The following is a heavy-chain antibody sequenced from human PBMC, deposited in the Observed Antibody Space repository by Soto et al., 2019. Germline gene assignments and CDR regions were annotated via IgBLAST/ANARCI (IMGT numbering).Heavy chain of an antibody. V-gene: IGHV1-69*01. CDR2: IIPIFGTP. J-gene: IGHJ4*02. CDR3: ARDRDDYGSGNYYNRIDF. D-gene: IGHD3-10*01. Sequence: QVQLVQSGAEVKKPGSSVKVSCKASGGIFSTYAISWLRQAPGQGLEGMVGIIPIFGTPNYAQRFQGRVTITADESTTTSYMELSRLKSEDTAVYYCARDRDDYGSGNYYNRIDFWGQGTLVTVSS. CDR1: GGIFSTYA.